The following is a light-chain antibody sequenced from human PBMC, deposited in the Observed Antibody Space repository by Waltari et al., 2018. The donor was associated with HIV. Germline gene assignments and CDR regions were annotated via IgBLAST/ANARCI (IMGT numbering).Light chain of an antibody. V-gene: IGKV3-15*01. CDR1: QSVSSK. CDR3: QQYNKWPPYT. CDR2: DAS. J-gene: IGKJ2*01. Sequence: EIMMTQSPATLSVSPGDRATLSCRASQSVSSKLAWYQQKPGQAPRLLIYDASTRATCIPARFSGSGSGTEFTLTINSLQSEDFALYYCQQYNKWPPYTFGQGTNLEIK.